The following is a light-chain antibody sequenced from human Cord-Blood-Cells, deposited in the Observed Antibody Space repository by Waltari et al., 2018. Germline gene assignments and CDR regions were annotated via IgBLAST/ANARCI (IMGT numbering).Light chain of an antibody. V-gene: IGKV3-15*01. CDR2: GAS. CDR3: HQYNNWPYT. Sequence: IVMTQSSPSASVSPGNRATLSCMSSQRVSSNLAWYQQKPGHAPRLLIHGASTAATGIPAMFSRSGCGTEFTLFISSLRSEDFAVYSCHQYNNWPYTFGQGTKVEIK. CDR1: QRVSSN. J-gene: IGKJ2*01.